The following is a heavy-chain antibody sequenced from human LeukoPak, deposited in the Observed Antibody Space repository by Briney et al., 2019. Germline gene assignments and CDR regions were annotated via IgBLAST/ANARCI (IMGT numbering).Heavy chain of an antibody. CDR1: GGSINSYY. CDR2: VYYSGST. Sequence: SETLSLTCTVSGGSINSYYWSWIRQPPGKGLEWVGYVYYSGSTNYNPSLKSRVTISVDTSKNEFSLKLSSVTAADTAVYYCARQELVRGHFDYWGQGTLVSVSS. D-gene: IGHD6-6*01. J-gene: IGHJ4*02. V-gene: IGHV4-59*08. CDR3: ARQELVRGHFDY.